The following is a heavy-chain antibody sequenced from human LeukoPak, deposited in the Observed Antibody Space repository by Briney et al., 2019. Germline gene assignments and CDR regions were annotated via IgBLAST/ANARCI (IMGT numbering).Heavy chain of an antibody. V-gene: IGHV4-59*08. J-gene: IGHJ4*02. Sequence: TTSETLSLTCTVSGGSISSYYWSWIRQPPVKGLEWIGYIYYSGSTNYNPSLKSRVTISVDTSKNQFSLKLSSVTAADTAVYYCASTAKQKQLALDYWGQGTLVTVSS. CDR3: ASTAKQKQLALDY. D-gene: IGHD6-13*01. CDR2: IYYSGST. CDR1: GGSISSYY.